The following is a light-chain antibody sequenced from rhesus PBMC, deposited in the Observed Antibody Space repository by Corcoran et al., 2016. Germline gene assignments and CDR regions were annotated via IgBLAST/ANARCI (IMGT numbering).Light chain of an antibody. CDR3: GQGTNVPLT. CDR2: EVS. J-gene: IGKJ4*01. V-gene: IGKV2-65*01. Sequence: DVVMTQSPLSLPITPGQPASISCRSSQSLVHSNGNTYLSWYQQKPGQPPRSLIYEVSNRDSGGPDRFSVSRAGTDFTLKISRVEAEDVGVYYCGQGTNVPLTFGGGTKVEIK. CDR1: QSLVHSNGNTY.